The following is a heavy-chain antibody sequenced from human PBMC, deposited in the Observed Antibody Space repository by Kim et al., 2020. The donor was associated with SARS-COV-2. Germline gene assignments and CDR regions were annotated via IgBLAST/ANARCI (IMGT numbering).Heavy chain of an antibody. D-gene: IGHD1-1*01. CDR1: GFTFSTCG. V-gene: IGHV3-23*01. CDR2: IDNGGGST. CDR3: VKDRIGERIGLNY. J-gene: IGHJ4*02. Sequence: GGSLRLSCAASGFTFSTCGMTWVRQAPGKGLEWVSSIDNGGGSTYYADSVKGRFTVSRDNSKNTLYLQMNSLRAEDTAIYYCVKDRIGERIGLNYWGQGNLVTVSS.